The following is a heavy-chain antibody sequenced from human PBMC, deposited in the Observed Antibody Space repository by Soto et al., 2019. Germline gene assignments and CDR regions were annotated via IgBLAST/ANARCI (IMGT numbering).Heavy chain of an antibody. CDR3: AKDQGGYSYGSGFDY. D-gene: IGHD5-18*01. CDR1: GFTFDDYA. CDR2: ISWNSGSI. J-gene: IGHJ4*02. Sequence: GGSLRLSCAASGFTFDDYAMHWVRQAPGKGLEWVSGISWNSGSIGYADSVKGRFTISRDNAKNSLYLQMNSLRAEDTALYYCAKDQGGYSYGSGFDYWGQGTLVTV. V-gene: IGHV3-9*01.